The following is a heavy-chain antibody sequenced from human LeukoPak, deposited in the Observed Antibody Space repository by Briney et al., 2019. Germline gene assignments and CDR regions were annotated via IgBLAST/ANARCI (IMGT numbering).Heavy chain of an antibody. V-gene: IGHV3-23*01. Sequence: HPGGSLRLSCAASGFTFSSYAMSWVRQAPGKGLEWVSGISGSGGSTYYADSVKGRFTISRGNSKNTLYLQMNSLRAEDTAVYYCASSSWYGDYWGQGTLVTVSS. D-gene: IGHD6-13*01. CDR2: ISGSGGST. CDR1: GFTFSSYA. CDR3: ASSSWYGDY. J-gene: IGHJ4*02.